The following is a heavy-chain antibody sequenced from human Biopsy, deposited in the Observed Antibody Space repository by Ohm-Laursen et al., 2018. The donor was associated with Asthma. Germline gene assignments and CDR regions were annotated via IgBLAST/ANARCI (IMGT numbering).Heavy chain of an antibody. CDR1: GFVSSQSG. CDR3: ARESGQDSGGTGAFDR. D-gene: IGHD4-23*01. CDR2: ISSDGHNK. V-gene: IGHV3-30*03. J-gene: IGHJ3*02. Sequence: SLRLSCAASGFVSSQSGMHWVRKAPGKGLEWVALISSDGHNKYYKDSVKGRFTISRDNSKLRLYLEINSLRVEDSAVYYWARESGQDSGGTGAFDRWGQGIMVAVSS.